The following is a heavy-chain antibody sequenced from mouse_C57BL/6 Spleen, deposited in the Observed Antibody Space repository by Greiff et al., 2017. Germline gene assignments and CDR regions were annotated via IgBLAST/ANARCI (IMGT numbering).Heavy chain of an antibody. Sequence: EVKLVESGPELVKPGASVKISCKASGYSFTDYNMNWVKQSNGKSLEWIGVINPNYGTTSYNQKFKGKATLTVDQSSSTAYMQLNSLTSEDSAVYYCARAITTVVAFYYFDYWGQGTTLTVSS. D-gene: IGHD1-1*01. CDR2: INPNYGTT. CDR3: ARAITTVVAFYYFDY. CDR1: GYSFTDYN. J-gene: IGHJ2*01. V-gene: IGHV1-39*01.